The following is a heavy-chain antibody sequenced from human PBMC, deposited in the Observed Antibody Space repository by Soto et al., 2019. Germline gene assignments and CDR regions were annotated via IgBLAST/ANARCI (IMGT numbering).Heavy chain of an antibody. Sequence: GGSLGLSCSASGFTFSSYVMQWVRQAPGKGLEYVSAISSNGGSTSHADSVKGRFSISRDNSKKTLYLQMRSLRAEDTAVYYCVKDEAYDILTGYFCFDYRGQGTLVTVSS. V-gene: IGHV3-64D*06. CDR3: VKDEAYDILTGYFCFDY. CDR2: ISSNGGST. D-gene: IGHD3-9*01. J-gene: IGHJ4*02. CDR1: GFTFSSYV.